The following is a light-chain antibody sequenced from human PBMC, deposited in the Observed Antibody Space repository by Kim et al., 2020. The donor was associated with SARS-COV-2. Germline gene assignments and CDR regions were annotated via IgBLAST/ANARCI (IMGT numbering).Light chain of an antibody. CDR3: MLYMGNGISV. V-gene: IGLV8-61*01. CDR2: SAD. CDR1: SGSVSTRHY. J-gene: IGLJ3*02. Sequence: GGSGPPTCGVGSGSVSTRHYPSWSQQTPGQVPHALIYSADSRSSGVPDRVSGAILGNKAALTIAGAQADDESDYYCMLYMGNGISVFGGGTKLIVL.